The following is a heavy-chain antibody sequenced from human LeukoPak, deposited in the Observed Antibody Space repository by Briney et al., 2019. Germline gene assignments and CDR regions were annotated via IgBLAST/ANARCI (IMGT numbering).Heavy chain of an antibody. CDR1: GFTFSSYA. CDR3: GRGLYSSSSGADY. CDR2: ISYGGSNK. D-gene: IGHD6-6*01. V-gene: IGHV3-30-3*01. J-gene: IGHJ4*02. Sequence: GGSLRLSCAASGFTFSSYAMHWVRQAPGKGLEWVAVISYGGSNKYYADSVKGRFTISRDNSKNTLYLQMNSLRAEDTAVYYCGRGLYSSSSGADYWGQGTLVTVSS.